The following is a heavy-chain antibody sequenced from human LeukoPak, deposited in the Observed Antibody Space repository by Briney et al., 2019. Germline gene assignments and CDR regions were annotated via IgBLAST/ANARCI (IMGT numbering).Heavy chain of an antibody. CDR1: GYTFTSYG. V-gene: IGHV1-18*01. CDR2: ISAYNGNT. D-gene: IGHD4/OR15-4a*01. Sequence: GASVKVPCKASGYTFTSYGISWVRQAPGQGLEWMGWISAYNGNTNYAQKFQGRVTITTDESTSTAYMELSSLRSEDTAVYYCARGERLWWSDYWGQGTLVTVSS. CDR3: ARGERLWWSDY. J-gene: IGHJ4*02.